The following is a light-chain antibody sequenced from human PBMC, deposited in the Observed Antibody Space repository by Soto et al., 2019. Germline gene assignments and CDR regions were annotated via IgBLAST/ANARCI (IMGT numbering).Light chain of an antibody. CDR1: QNLSRN. Sequence: EMVMTQSPATLSVSPGERATLSCRASQNLSRNLAWYQQQPGQAPRLLIFYASTRATGIPARFSGSGSGTDFTLTISSLQSEDFAVYSCQQYDKSPHTFGQGTKLAIK. V-gene: IGKV3-15*01. CDR2: YAS. J-gene: IGKJ2*01. CDR3: QQYDKSPHT.